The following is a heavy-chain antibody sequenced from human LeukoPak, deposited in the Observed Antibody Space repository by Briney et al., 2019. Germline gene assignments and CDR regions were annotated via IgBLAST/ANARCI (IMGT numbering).Heavy chain of an antibody. CDR3: AKDTGYSSSYLPDY. CDR2: ISGSGGST. V-gene: IGHV3-23*01. J-gene: IGHJ4*02. D-gene: IGHD6-13*01. Sequence: GESLKISCAASGFTFSSYAMSWVRQAPGKGLEWVSAISGSGGSTYYADSVKGRFTISRDNSKNTLYLQMNSLRAEDTAVYYCAKDTGYSSSYLPDYWGQGTLVTVSS. CDR1: GFTFSSYA.